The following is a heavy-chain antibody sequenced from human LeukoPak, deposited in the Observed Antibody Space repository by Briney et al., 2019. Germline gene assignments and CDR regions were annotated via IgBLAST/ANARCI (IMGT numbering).Heavy chain of an antibody. D-gene: IGHD3-22*01. V-gene: IGHV3-23*01. Sequence: GGSLRLSCAASGFIVSSNYMSWVRQAPGKGLEWVSAISGSGGSTYYADSVKGRFTISRDNSKNTLYLQMNSLRAEDTAVYYCAKLGGYDSSGFGDYWGQGTLVTVSS. CDR3: AKLGGYDSSGFGDY. CDR1: GFIVSSNY. CDR2: ISGSGGST. J-gene: IGHJ4*02.